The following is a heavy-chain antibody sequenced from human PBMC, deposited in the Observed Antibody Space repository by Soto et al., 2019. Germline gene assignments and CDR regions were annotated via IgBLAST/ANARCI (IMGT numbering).Heavy chain of an antibody. CDR1: GDSISSGDSY. J-gene: IGHJ6*02. D-gene: IGHD3-10*01. V-gene: IGHV4-30-4*08. CDR3: ARDRIVRGVQPLDV. Sequence: QVQLQESGPGLVKPSQTLSLTCTVSGDSISSGDSYWSWIRQAPGKGLEWLGYIYYIGSPYHNPSLKSRLSISVDPSNNQFSLELRSVTAADTAVYYCARDRIVRGVQPLDVWGQGTTVIVSS. CDR2: IYYIGSP.